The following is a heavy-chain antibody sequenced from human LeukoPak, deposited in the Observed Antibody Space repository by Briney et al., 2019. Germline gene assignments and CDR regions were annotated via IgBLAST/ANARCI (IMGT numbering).Heavy chain of an antibody. J-gene: IGHJ4*02. V-gene: IGHV3-21*01. D-gene: IGHD5-18*01. Sequence: HGGSLRLSCAASGFTFSSYGIHWVRQAPGKGLEWVSFISSGSNYIYCADSVKGRFTISRDNAMNSLYLQMNSLRAEDTAVYYCARAGDNTTMVTQWGQGTLVTVSS. CDR2: ISSGSNYI. CDR3: ARAGDNTTMVTQ. CDR1: GFTFSSYG.